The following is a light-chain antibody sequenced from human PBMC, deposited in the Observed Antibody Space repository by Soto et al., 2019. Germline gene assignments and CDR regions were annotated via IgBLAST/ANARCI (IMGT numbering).Light chain of an antibody. Sequence: EIVLTQSPATLSLSPGERATLSCRASQSVSSYLAWYQQKPGQAPRLLIYDASNRATGIPARFSGSGSGTDFTLTIGSLEPEGFAVYYCQQRSNWPPYTFGQGTKLEIK. V-gene: IGKV3-11*01. J-gene: IGKJ2*01. CDR2: DAS. CDR1: QSVSSY. CDR3: QQRSNWPPYT.